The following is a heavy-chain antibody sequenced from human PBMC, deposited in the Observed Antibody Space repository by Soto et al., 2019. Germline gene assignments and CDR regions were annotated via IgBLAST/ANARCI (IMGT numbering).Heavy chain of an antibody. V-gene: IGHV3-30*18. CDR3: AKGGVVGDTGIDY. CDR1: GFTFSSYV. Sequence: VQLVESGGGVVQPGRSLRLSCAASGFTFSSYVMHWVRQAPGRGLEWVSAISYDGSSEYFADSVKGRFIISRDNSKNTLYLQMNSLRADDTAVYYCAKGGVVGDTGIDYWGQGILVTVSS. J-gene: IGHJ4*02. D-gene: IGHD1-26*01. CDR2: ISYDGSSE.